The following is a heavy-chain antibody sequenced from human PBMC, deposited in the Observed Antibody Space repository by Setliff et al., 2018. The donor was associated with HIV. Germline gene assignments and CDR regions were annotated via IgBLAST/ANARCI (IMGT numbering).Heavy chain of an antibody. CDR1: GFTFSSYW. J-gene: IGHJ4*02. Sequence: PGGSLRLSCAASGFTFSSYWMHWVRQAPGKGLVWVSRINSDGSSTSYADSVKGRFTISRDNAKNTLYLQMNSLRAEDTAVYYYARDEGNTWIQLWTIDYWGQGTLVTVSS. CDR2: INSDGSST. CDR3: ARDEGNTWIQLWTIDY. D-gene: IGHD5-18*01. V-gene: IGHV3-74*01.